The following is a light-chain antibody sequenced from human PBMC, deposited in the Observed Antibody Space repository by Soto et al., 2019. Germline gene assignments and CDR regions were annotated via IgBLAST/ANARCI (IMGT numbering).Light chain of an antibody. CDR2: EDD. J-gene: IGLJ7*01. Sequence: NFMLTQPHSVSESPGKTVTISCTRNTGSIANAFVQWYQQRPGSAPTTVIYEDDQRPSGVPDRFSGSIDGSSNSASLIISGLKTEDEADYYCQSYDSTSPFAVFGGGTQLTVL. CDR1: TGSIANAF. V-gene: IGLV6-57*03. CDR3: QSYDSTSPFAV.